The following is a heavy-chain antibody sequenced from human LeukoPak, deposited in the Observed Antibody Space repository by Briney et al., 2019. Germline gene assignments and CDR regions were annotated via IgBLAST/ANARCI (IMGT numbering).Heavy chain of an antibody. V-gene: IGHV6-1*01. CDR3: ASEGGDAFDI. CDR2: TYYRSKWYS. CDR1: GDSVSSDSAA. J-gene: IGHJ3*02. Sequence: SQTLSLTCAISGDSVSSDSAAWNWIRQSPSRGLEWLGRTYYRSKWYSDYAVSVKSRITINPDTSKSQISLQLNSVTPEDTAVYYCASEGGDAFDIWGQGTIVTVSS.